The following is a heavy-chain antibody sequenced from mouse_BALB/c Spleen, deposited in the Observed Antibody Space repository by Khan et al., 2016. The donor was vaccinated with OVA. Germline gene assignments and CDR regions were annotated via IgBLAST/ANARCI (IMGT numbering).Heavy chain of an antibody. V-gene: IGHV3-6*02. Sequence: EVKLEVSGPGLVKPSQSLSLTCSVTGYSITSGYYCNWIRQFPGNKLEWMGYISYDGSNNYNPSLRNRISVTRDTSKNQFFLKLNSVTTEDTATYYCARSLYGYDPAWFAYWGQGTLVTVSA. CDR3: ARSLYGYDPAWFAY. CDR2: ISYDGSN. J-gene: IGHJ3*01. D-gene: IGHD2-2*01. CDR1: GYSITSGYY.